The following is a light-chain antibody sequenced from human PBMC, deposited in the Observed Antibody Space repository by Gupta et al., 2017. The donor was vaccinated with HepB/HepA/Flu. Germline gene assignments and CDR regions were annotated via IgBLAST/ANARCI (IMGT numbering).Light chain of an antibody. J-gene: IGKJ2*01. CDR1: QYIYAY. CDR3: TKYHELTYT. CDR2: DTA. V-gene: IGKV1-33*01. Sequence: DIQMTQSPSSRSASLGDRVTISCQASQYIYAYLNVYQQKPGKGPDLRIFDTANLETGVLASGRAGGSVTVCILTLSTLQPEVYARYYYTKYHELTYTFGQGTQVEIK.